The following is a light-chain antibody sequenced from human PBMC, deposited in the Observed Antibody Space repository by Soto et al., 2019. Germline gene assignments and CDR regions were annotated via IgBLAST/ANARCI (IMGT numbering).Light chain of an antibody. V-gene: IGLV4-69*01. CDR2: LNSDGSH. CDR3: QTGGTGIV. J-gene: IGLJ2*01. Sequence: QLVLTQSPSASASLGASVKLTCTLSSGHSSYAIAWHQQQPEKGPRYLMKLNSDGSHSKGDGIPDRFSGSSSGAERYLTIYSLQSEDEADYYCQTGGTGIVLGGGTKLTVL. CDR1: SGHSSYA.